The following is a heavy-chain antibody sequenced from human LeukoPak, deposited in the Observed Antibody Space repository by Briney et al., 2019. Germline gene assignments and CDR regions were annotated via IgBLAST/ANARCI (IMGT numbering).Heavy chain of an antibody. Sequence: GRSLRLSCAASGFTFSSYGMHWVRQAPGKGLEWVAVIWYDGSNKYYADSVKGRFTISRDNSKNTLYLQMNSLRAEDTAVYYCAKDQGDYDYVWGSYRYTYNYWGQGTLVTVSS. D-gene: IGHD3-16*02. V-gene: IGHV3-33*06. CDR2: IWYDGSNK. CDR3: AKDQGDYDYVWGSYRYTYNY. CDR1: GFTFSSYG. J-gene: IGHJ4*02.